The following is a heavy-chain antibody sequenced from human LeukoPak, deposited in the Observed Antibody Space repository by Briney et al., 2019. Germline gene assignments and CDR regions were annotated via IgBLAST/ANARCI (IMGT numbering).Heavy chain of an antibody. D-gene: IGHD2-2*01. J-gene: IGHJ6*02. V-gene: IGHV4-34*01. CDR2: INHSGST. CDR3: ARDCSSTSCNHYYYYGMDV. CDR1: GGSFSGYY. Sequence: SETLSLTCAAYGGSFSGYYWSWIRQPPGKGLEWIGEINHSGSTNYNPSLKSRVTISVDTSKNQFSLKLSSVTAADTAVYYCARDCSSTSCNHYYYYGMDVWGQGTTVTVSS.